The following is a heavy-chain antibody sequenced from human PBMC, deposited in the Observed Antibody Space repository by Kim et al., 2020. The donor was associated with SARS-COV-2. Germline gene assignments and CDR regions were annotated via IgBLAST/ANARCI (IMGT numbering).Heavy chain of an antibody. CDR3: TRLFRYFDY. D-gene: IGHD2-21*01. Sequence: TGSTNSNPSLRSRVTISVDTSKNQFSLKLNSVTAGDTAVYYCTRLFRYFDYWGPGSLVTVSS. J-gene: IGHJ4*02. CDR2: TGST. V-gene: IGHV4-61*07.